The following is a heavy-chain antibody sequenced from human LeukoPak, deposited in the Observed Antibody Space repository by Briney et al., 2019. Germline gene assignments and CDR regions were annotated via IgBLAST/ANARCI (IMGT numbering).Heavy chain of an antibody. J-gene: IGHJ5*02. CDR3: AKAPMVRRLNWLDP. D-gene: IGHD3-10*01. CDR1: GFTFNSYG. V-gene: IGHV3-23*01. Sequence: GGSLRLSCAASGFTFNSYGMSWVRQAPGKGLKWVSAISGSGGSTYYADSVKGRFTISRDNSKNTLHLQMNSLRAEDTAVYYCAKAPMVRRLNWLDPWGQGTLVTVSS. CDR2: ISGSGGST.